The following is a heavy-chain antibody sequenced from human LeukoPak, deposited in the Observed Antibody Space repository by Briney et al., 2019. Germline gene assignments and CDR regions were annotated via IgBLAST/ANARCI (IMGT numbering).Heavy chain of an antibody. V-gene: IGHV3-23*01. D-gene: IGHD3-10*01. CDR1: GFAFTSYE. CDR2: ISGSGGST. CDR3: AKGVKFGESSRFDY. J-gene: IGHJ4*02. Sequence: PGGSLRLSCAASGFAFTSYEMNWVRQAPGKGLEWVSGISGSGGSTYYADSVKGRFTISRDNSKNTLYLQMNSLRAEDTAVYYCAKGVKFGESSRFDYWGQGTLVTVSS.